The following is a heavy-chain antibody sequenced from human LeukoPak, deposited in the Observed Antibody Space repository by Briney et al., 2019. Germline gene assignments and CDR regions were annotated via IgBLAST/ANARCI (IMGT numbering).Heavy chain of an antibody. CDR1: GFSFSTYG. CDR2: IWYDGSNK. Sequence: GGSLRLSCAASGFSFSTYGMHWVRQAPGKGLEWVAVIWYDGSNKYYADSVKGRFTISRDNSKTTLYLQMNSLRAEDTAVYYCARGHCDLLSAFDIWGQGTLATVSS. J-gene: IGHJ3*02. D-gene: IGHD2/OR15-2a*01. CDR3: ARGHCDLLSAFDI. V-gene: IGHV3-33*01.